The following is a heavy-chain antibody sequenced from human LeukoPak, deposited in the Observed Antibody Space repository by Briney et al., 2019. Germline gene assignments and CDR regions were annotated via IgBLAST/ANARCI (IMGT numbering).Heavy chain of an antibody. CDR3: ARWWYSSSFFDY. V-gene: IGHV1-18*01. J-gene: IGHJ4*02. CDR1: GYTFTSHD. CDR2: ISAYNGNT. D-gene: IGHD6-13*01. Sequence: GASVEVSCKASGYTFTSHDINWVRQAPGQGLEWMGWISAYNGNTNYAQKLQGRVTMTTDTSTSTAYMELRSLRSDDTAVYYCARWWYSSSFFDYWGQGTLVTVSS.